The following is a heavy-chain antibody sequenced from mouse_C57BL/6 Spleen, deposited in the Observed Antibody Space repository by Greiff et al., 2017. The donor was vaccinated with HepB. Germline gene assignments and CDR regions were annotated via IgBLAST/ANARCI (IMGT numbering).Heavy chain of an antibody. D-gene: IGHD2-5*01. V-gene: IGHV1-64*01. Sequence: QVHVKQPGAELVKPGASVKLSCKASGYTFTSYWMHWVKQRPGQGLEWIGMIHPNSGSTNYNEKFKSKATLTVDKSSSTAYMQRSSLTSEDSAVYYCARDGAYYSKDYWGQGTTLTVSS. CDR1: GYTFTSYW. CDR2: IHPNSGST. CDR3: ARDGAYYSKDY. J-gene: IGHJ2*01.